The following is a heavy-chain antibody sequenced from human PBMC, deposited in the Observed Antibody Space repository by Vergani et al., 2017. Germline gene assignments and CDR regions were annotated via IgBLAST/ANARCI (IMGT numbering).Heavy chain of an antibody. CDR3: AKETWYSSGWDPENNFDY. CDR2: ISGSGGST. CDR1: GFTFSSYA. Sequence: EVQLLESGGGLVQPGGSLRLSCAASGFTFSSYAMSWVRQAPGKGLEWVSAISGSGGSTYYADSVKGRFTISRDNSKNPLYLQMNSLGAEDTAVYYCAKETWYSSGWDPENNFDYWGQGTLVTVSS. J-gene: IGHJ4*02. D-gene: IGHD6-19*01. V-gene: IGHV3-23*01.